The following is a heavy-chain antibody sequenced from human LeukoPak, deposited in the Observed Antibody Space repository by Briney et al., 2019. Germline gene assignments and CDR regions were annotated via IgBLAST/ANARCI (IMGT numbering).Heavy chain of an antibody. D-gene: IGHD2-8*02. Sequence: PSETLSLTCTVSGGSMNTYYWTWIRQPPGKGLEWIGHIHYSGSTDYNPSLKSRLTISVDTSKNQFSLRLSSVTAADTAVYYCARFGGRRLVRGYYYYMGVWGKGTTVTVSS. V-gene: IGHV4-59*01. CDR1: GGSMNTYY. CDR2: IHYSGST. CDR3: ARFGGRRLVRGYYYYMGV. J-gene: IGHJ6*03.